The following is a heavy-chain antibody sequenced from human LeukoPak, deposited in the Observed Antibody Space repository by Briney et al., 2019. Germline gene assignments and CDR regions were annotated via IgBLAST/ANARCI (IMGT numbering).Heavy chain of an antibody. J-gene: IGHJ4*02. D-gene: IGHD3-22*01. CDR3: AKDLYEGVYYDSSGSFDY. CDR1: GGSITSGGYF. V-gene: IGHV4-31*03. Sequence: PSETLSLTCTVSGGSITSGGYFWSWIRQHPGKGLECIGHISYSGSTYYTPSLKSRVTISADTSKNQYSLKLSSVTAADTAVYYCAKDLYEGVYYDSSGSFDYWGQGTLVTVSS. CDR2: ISYSGST.